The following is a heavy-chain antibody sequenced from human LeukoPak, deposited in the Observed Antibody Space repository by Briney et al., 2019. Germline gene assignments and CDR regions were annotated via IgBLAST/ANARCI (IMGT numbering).Heavy chain of an antibody. Sequence: GGSLRLSCAASGFTFSSYSMNWVRQAPGKGLEWVSSISSSSSYIYYADSVKGRFTISRDNAKNSLYLQMNSLRAEDTAVYYCARDADSSGYYYGPNFDYWGQGTLVTVSS. CDR2: ISSSSSYI. V-gene: IGHV3-21*01. CDR3: ARDADSSGYYYGPNFDY. D-gene: IGHD3-22*01. CDR1: GFTFSSYS. J-gene: IGHJ4*02.